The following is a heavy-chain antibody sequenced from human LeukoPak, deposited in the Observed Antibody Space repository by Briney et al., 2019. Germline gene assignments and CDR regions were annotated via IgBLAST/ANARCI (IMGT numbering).Heavy chain of an antibody. V-gene: IGHV3-48*04. CDR3: AKVGRSGWTVDY. D-gene: IGHD6-19*01. Sequence: GGSLRLSCAASGFDFSTYSIDWVRQAPGKGLEWVSYISSSSSNIYHADSVKGRFTISRDNAKNSLHLQMNSLRAEDTAVYYCAKVGRSGWTVDYWGQGTMVTVSS. CDR1: GFDFSTYS. J-gene: IGHJ4*02. CDR2: ISSSSSNI.